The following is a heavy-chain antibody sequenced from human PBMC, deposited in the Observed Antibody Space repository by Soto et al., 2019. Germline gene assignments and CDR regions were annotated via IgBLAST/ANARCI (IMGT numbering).Heavy chain of an antibody. CDR1: GGSISSGDYY. CDR3: ARDQIARGSYYDFWSGRSNWFDP. D-gene: IGHD3-3*01. J-gene: IGHJ5*02. Sequence: RSLTCTVSGGSISSGDYYWSWIRQPPGKGLEWIGYIYYSGSTYYNPSLKSRVTISVDTSKNQFSLKLSSVTAADTAVYYCARDQIARGSYYDFWSGRSNWFDPWGQGTLVTVSS. V-gene: IGHV4-30-4*01. CDR2: IYYSGST.